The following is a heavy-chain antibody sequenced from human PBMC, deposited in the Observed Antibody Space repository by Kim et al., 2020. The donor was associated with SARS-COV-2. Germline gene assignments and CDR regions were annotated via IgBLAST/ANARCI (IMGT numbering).Heavy chain of an antibody. CDR3: ARGFRYYDSSGYSPFDY. Sequence: SETLSLTCTVSGGSVSSGSYYWSWIRQPPGKGLEWIGYIYYSGSTNYNPSLKSRVTISVDTSKNQFSLKLSSVTAADTAVYYCARGFRYYDSSGYSPFDYWGQGTLVTVSS. D-gene: IGHD3-22*01. CDR2: IYYSGST. J-gene: IGHJ4*02. CDR1: GGSVSSGSYY. V-gene: IGHV4-61*01.